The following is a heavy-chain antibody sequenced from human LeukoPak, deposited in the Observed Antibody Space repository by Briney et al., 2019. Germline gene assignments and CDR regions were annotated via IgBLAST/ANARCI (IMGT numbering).Heavy chain of an antibody. J-gene: IGHJ4*02. D-gene: IGHD1-26*01. CDR3: ARDPDSGSYSVIL. Sequence: ASVKVSCKTTGHNLSVYHVHWVRQAPGQGLEWMGWINPNSGGTNYAQKFQGRVTMTRDTSISTAYMELSRLRSDDTAVYYCARDPDSGSYSVILWGQGTLVTVSS. V-gene: IGHV1-2*02. CDR2: INPNSGGT. CDR1: GHNLSVYH.